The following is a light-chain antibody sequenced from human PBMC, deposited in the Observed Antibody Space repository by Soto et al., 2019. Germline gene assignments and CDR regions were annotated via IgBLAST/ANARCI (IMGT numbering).Light chain of an antibody. CDR1: QGSSSY. CDR2: AAS. CDR3: QQYYSFPWT. V-gene: IGKV1D-8*01. Sequence: VIWMTQSPSLLSASTGDRVTIRCRMSQGSSSYVAWYQQKPGKAPALRIYAASTLQSGVPSRCSGSGAGTDVTLTISCLQSEDFATYYCQQYYSFPWTFGQGTKVDIK. J-gene: IGKJ1*01.